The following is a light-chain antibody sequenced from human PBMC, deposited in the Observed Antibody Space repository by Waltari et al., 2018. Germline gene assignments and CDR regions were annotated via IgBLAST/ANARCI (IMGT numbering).Light chain of an antibody. Sequence: QPVLTQSSSAPASLRSSVKLTCTLTSSHSSYIIPLPHPQPGKAPRYWMKVEGSGSYNKGSGVPDRFSGSSPGADRYLTISNLQSEDEADYYCETWDSNTQGVFGGGTKLTVL. V-gene: IGLV4-60*03. CDR2: VEGSGSY. CDR3: ETWDSNTQGV. J-gene: IGLJ3*02. CDR1: SSHSSYI.